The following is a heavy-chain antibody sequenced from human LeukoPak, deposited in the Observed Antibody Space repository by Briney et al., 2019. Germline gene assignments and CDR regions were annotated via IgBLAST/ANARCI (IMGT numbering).Heavy chain of an antibody. Sequence: APVKVSCKASGYTFTSYGISWVRQAPGQGLEWMGWISAYNGNTNYAQKLQGRVTMTTDTSTSTAYMELRSLRSDDTAVYYCARPIFAPTYYYDSSGHLDAFDIWGQGTMVTVSS. CDR1: GYTFTSYG. D-gene: IGHD3-22*01. V-gene: IGHV1-18*01. CDR3: ARPIFAPTYYYDSSGHLDAFDI. CDR2: ISAYNGNT. J-gene: IGHJ3*02.